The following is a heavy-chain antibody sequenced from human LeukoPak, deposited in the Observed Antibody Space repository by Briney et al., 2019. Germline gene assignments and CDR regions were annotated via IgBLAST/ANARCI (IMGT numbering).Heavy chain of an antibody. CDR2: IGSDSGGI. V-gene: IGHV3-23*01. CDR3: AKYAPPTTVVTRFFDS. Sequence: GGSLRLSCVASGFSISSYAMTWVRQAPGKGLEWVSAIGSDSGGIQYADFVKGRFSISRDNSKNTLYLQMNSLRAEDTAVYYCAKYAPPTTVVTRFFDSWGQGTLVTVSS. D-gene: IGHD4-17*01. J-gene: IGHJ4*02. CDR1: GFSISSYA.